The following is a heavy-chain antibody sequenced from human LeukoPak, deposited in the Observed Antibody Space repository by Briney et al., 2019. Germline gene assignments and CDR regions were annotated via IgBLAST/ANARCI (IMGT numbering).Heavy chain of an antibody. V-gene: IGHV4-59*10. CDR1: GFTLSNYW. D-gene: IGHD4-17*01. CDR3: ARAKVTTTTDAFDI. CDR2: IYTSGST. J-gene: IGHJ3*02. Sequence: GSLRLSCEASGFTLSNYWMSWVRQAPGKGLEWIGRIYTSGSTNYNPSLKSRVTMSVDTSKNQFSLKLSSVTAADTAVYYCARAKVTTTTDAFDIWGQGTMVTVSS.